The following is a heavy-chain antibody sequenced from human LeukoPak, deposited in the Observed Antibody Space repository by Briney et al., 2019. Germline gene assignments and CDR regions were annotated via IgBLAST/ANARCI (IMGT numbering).Heavy chain of an antibody. Sequence: SETLSLTCTVSGGSISSYYWSWIRQPPGKGLEWIGYIYYSGSTNYNPSLKSRVTISVDTSKNQFSLKLSSVTAADTAVYYCARVCIAAAGEGAFDIWGQGTLVTVSS. J-gene: IGHJ4*02. D-gene: IGHD6-13*01. V-gene: IGHV4-59*01. CDR1: GGSISSYY. CDR3: ARVCIAAAGEGAFDI. CDR2: IYYSGST.